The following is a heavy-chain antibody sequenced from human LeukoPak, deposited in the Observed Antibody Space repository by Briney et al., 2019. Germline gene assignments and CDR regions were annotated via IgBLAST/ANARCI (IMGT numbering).Heavy chain of an antibody. CDR2: INHSGST. Sequence: SETLSLTCAVYGGSFSGYYWSWIRQPPGKGLEWIGEINHSGSTNYNPSLKSRVTISVDTSKNQFSLKLSSVTAADTAVYYCATGDGYDHLGAFDIWGQGTMVTVSS. CDR3: ATGDGYDHLGAFDI. CDR1: GGSFSGYY. V-gene: IGHV4-34*01. D-gene: IGHD5-24*01. J-gene: IGHJ3*02.